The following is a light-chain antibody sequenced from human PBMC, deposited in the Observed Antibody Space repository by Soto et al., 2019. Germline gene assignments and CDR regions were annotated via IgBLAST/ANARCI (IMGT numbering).Light chain of an antibody. CDR1: QGISNY. Sequence: DIQMTQSPSSLSASVGDRVTITCRASQGISNYLAWYQQKPGKVPKLLIYAASTLQSGVISRFSGSGSGTHFTLTISSLQSEDVATYYCQKYNSARWTFGQGTKVEIK. V-gene: IGKV1-27*01. J-gene: IGKJ1*01. CDR3: QKYNSARWT. CDR2: AAS.